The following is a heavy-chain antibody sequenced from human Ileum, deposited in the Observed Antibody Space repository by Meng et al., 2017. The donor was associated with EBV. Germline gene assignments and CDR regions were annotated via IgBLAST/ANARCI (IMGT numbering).Heavy chain of an antibody. V-gene: IGHV1-69*10. D-gene: IGHD2/OR15-2a*01. CDR3: ARGRGNQPLFDF. CDR2: LIPVLNKA. CDR1: GGSFSTYT. J-gene: IGHJ4*02. Sequence: QVQLVQSGAEVKKRGSSVKVACKTSGGSFSTYTFSWVRQAPGQGLEWIGGLIPVLNKAKSAPRFQDRVTFTADETTTTAYMELSSLTFEDTAVYFCARGRGNQPLFDFWGQGTLVTVAS.